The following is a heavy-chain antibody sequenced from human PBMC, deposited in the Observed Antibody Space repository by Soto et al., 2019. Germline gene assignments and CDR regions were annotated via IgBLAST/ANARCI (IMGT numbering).Heavy chain of an antibody. CDR3: AKDRGALVDTGTLDS. J-gene: IGHJ4*02. Sequence: PGGSLRLSCAASGFTFSSYSMNWVRQAPGKGLEWVSAIGGSIGNTYYADSVKGRFSISRDTSRNTLFLQMNTLRPDDTAVYYCAKDRGALVDTGTLDSWGQGALVTVSS. D-gene: IGHD3-10*01. CDR1: GFTFSSYS. V-gene: IGHV3-23*01. CDR2: IGGSIGNT.